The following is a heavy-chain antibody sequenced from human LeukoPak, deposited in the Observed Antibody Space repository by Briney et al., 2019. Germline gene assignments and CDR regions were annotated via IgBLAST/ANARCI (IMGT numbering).Heavy chain of an antibody. Sequence: GGSLRLSCAASGFTFSSYAMSWVRQAPGKGLEWVANIKQDESEKYYVDSLKGRFTISRDNAKNSLYLQMNSLRAEDTAVYYCARDKIEGPTKLDYWGQGILVTVSS. J-gene: IGHJ4*02. CDR3: ARDKIEGPTKLDY. CDR2: IKQDESEK. D-gene: IGHD1-1*01. V-gene: IGHV3-7*01. CDR1: GFTFSSYA.